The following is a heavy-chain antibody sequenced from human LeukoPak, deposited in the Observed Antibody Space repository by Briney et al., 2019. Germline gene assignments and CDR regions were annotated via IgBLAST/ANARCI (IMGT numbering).Heavy chain of an antibody. CDR1: GGSINSSSYY. CDR3: ARSSMFRGVTVDY. CDR2: IYHSGYT. J-gene: IGHJ4*02. Sequence: SETLSLTCTVSGGSINSSSYYWGWIRQPPGEASEWIGSIYHSGYTYYNPSPKSRVTISVDTSKSQFSLKLSSVTAADTAVYYCARSSMFRGVTVDYWGQGTLVTVSS. D-gene: IGHD3-10*01. V-gene: IGHV4-39*01.